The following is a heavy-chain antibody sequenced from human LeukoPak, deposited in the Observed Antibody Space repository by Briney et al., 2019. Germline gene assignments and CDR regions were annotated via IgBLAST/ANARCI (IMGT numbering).Heavy chain of an antibody. CDR3: ARLRGTPAAIPHNWFDP. J-gene: IGHJ5*02. D-gene: IGHD2-2*02. V-gene: IGHV4-59*08. CDR1: GGSISSYY. CDR2: IYYSGST. Sequence: SETLSLTCTVSGGSISSYYWSWIRQPPGKGLEWIGYIYYSGSTNYNPSLKSRVTISVDTSKNQFSLKLSSVTAADTAVYYCARLRGTPAAIPHNWFDPWGQGTLVTVSS.